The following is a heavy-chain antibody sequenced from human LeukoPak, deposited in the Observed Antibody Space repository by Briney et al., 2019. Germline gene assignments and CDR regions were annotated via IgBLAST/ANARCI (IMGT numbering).Heavy chain of an antibody. D-gene: IGHD2-15*01. Sequence: GGSLRLSCAASGFTFSRYWMSWVRQAPGKGLEWVANIKQDGGEIYYVDSVKGRFTISRDNAKNSLYLQMNSLRAEDTAVYYCARVSVGYCSGGSCFQNQIFDYWGQGTLVTVSS. V-gene: IGHV3-7*01. CDR3: ARVSVGYCSGGSCFQNQIFDY. J-gene: IGHJ4*02. CDR2: IKQDGGEI. CDR1: GFTFSRYW.